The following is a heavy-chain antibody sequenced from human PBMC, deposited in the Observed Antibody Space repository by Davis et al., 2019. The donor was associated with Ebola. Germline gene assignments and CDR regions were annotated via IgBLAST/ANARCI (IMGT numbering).Heavy chain of an antibody. V-gene: IGHV4-59*08. CDR2: IYYSGST. D-gene: IGHD3-22*01. CDR3: ARLPYDSSGPDC. J-gene: IGHJ4*02. CDR1: GGSISSYY. Sequence: SETLSLTCTVSGGSISSYYWSWIRQPPGKGLEWIGYIYYSGSTNYNPSLKSRVTISVDTSKNQFSLKLSSVTAADTAVYYCARLPYDSSGPDCWGQGTLVTVSS.